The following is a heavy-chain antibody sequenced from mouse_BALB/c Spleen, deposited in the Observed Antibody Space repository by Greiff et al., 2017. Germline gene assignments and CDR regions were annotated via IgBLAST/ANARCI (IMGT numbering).Heavy chain of an antibody. CDR2: IWGDGST. D-gene: IGHD2-1*01. CDR1: GFSLTGYG. Sequence: QVQLQQSGPGLVAPSQSLSITCTVSGFSLTGYGVNWVRQPPGKGLEWLGMIWGDGSTDYNSALKSRLSISKDNSKSQVFLKMNSLQTDDTARYYCAREGGNYSFAYWGQGTLVTVSA. CDR3: AREGGNYSFAY. J-gene: IGHJ3*01. V-gene: IGHV2-6-7*01.